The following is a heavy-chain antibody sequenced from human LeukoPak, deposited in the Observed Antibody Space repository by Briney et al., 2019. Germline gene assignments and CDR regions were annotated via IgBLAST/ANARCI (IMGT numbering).Heavy chain of an antibody. J-gene: IGHJ6*03. V-gene: IGHV3-7*01. CDR2: IKQDGSEK. Sequence: GGSLRLSCAASGFTFSSYWMSWVRQAPGKGLEWVSNIKQDGSEKYYVDSVKGRFTISRGNAKNSLYLQMNSLRAEDTAVYYCARVDTAMVKEYYYYYYMDVWGKGTTVTVSS. D-gene: IGHD5-18*01. CDR1: GFTFSSYW. CDR3: ARVDTAMVKEYYYYYYMDV.